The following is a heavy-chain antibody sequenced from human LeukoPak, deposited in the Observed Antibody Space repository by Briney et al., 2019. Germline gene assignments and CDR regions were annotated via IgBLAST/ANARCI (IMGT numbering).Heavy chain of an antibody. CDR3: ARIRLWFGEFNYFDY. D-gene: IGHD3-10*01. CDR1: GGSISSSSYY. V-gene: IGHV4-39*01. CDR2: IYYSGST. Sequence: SETLSLTCTVSGGSISSSSYYWGWIRQPPGKGLEWIGSIYYSGSTYYNPSLKSRVTISVDTSKNQFSLKLSSVTAADTAVYYCARIRLWFGEFNYFDYWGQGTLVTVSS. J-gene: IGHJ4*02.